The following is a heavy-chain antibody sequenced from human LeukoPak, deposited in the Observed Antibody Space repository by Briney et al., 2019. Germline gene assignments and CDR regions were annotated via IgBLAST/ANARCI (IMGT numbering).Heavy chain of an antibody. Sequence: GGSLRLSCAASGFTFYDYGMSWVRQAPGKGLEWVSGINWNGGSTGYADSVKGRFTISRDNSKNTLYLQMNSLRAEDTAMYYCARDMSLAAAGPLGLGYWGQGTLVTVSS. CDR2: INWNGGST. J-gene: IGHJ4*02. D-gene: IGHD6-13*01. V-gene: IGHV3-20*04. CDR1: GFTFYDYG. CDR3: ARDMSLAAAGPLGLGY.